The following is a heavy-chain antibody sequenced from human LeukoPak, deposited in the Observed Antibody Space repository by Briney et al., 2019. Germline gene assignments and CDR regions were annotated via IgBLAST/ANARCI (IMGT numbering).Heavy chain of an antibody. CDR1: GYTFTGHQ. Sequence: ASVKVSCKASGYTFTGHQMHWVRQAPGQGLEWMGRINPNSGATNYAQKFQGRVTMTRDTSISTAYMELSRLRSDDTAVYYCASPRISGDSSGYYDTLQYWGQGTLVTVSS. D-gene: IGHD3-22*01. J-gene: IGHJ1*01. CDR3: ASPRISGDSSGYYDTLQY. CDR2: INPNSGAT. V-gene: IGHV1-2*06.